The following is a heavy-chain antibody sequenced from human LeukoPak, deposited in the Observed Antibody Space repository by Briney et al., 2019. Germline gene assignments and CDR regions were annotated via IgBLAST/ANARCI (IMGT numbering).Heavy chain of an antibody. J-gene: IGHJ5*02. V-gene: IGHV7-4-1*02. CDR2: INTNTGNP. Sequence: ASVKVSCKASGGTFSSYAMNWVRQAPGQGLEWMGWINTNTGNPTYAQGFTGRFVFSLDTSVSTAYRQISSLRAEDTAVYYCARDLISGIAAAGTRPWFDPWGQGTLVTVSS. CDR1: GGTFSSYA. CDR3: ARDLISGIAAAGTRPWFDP. D-gene: IGHD6-13*01.